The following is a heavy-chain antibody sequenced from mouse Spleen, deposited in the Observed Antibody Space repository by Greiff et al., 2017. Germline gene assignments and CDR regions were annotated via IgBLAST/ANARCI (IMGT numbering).Heavy chain of an antibody. J-gene: IGHJ3*01. CDR3: ARKGYDYDGFAY. V-gene: IGHV2-2*02. CDR1: GFSLTSYG. CDR2: IWSGGST. D-gene: IGHD2-4*01. Sequence: VKLVESGPGLVQPSQSLSITCTVSGFSLTSYGVHWVRQSPGKGLEWLGVIWSGGSTDYNAAFISRLSISKDNSKSQVFFKMNSLQANDTAIYYCARKGYDYDGFAYWGQGTLVTVSA.